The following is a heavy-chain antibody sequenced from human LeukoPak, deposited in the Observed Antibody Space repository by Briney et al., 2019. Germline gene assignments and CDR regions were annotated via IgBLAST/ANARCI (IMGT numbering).Heavy chain of an antibody. CDR2: ISSSSSTI. CDR1: GFTFSTYI. CDR3: ARDYWFFD. Sequence: PGGSLRLSLAASGFTFSTYIMNSVRQAPGKGLEWVSYISSSSSTIYYADSVKGRFTISRDNARNSLYLLMNSLRDEDTAVYYCARDYWFFDWGQGTLVTVSS. V-gene: IGHV3-48*02. D-gene: IGHD3-3*01. J-gene: IGHJ4*02.